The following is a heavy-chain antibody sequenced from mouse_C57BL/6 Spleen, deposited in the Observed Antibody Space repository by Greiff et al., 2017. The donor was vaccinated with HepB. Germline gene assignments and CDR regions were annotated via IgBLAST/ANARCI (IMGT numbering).Heavy chain of an antibody. CDR1: GYTFTSYW. CDR3: ARSYYGSSYDAMDH. CDR2: IDPNSGGT. D-gene: IGHD1-1*01. J-gene: IGHJ4*01. Sequence: QVHVKQPGAELVKPGASVKLSCKASGYTFTSYWMHWVKQRPGRGLEWIGRIDPNSGGTKYNEKFKSKAKLTVDKPSSTAYMQLSSLTSEDSAVYYCARSYYGSSYDAMDHWGQGTSVTVSS. V-gene: IGHV1-72*01.